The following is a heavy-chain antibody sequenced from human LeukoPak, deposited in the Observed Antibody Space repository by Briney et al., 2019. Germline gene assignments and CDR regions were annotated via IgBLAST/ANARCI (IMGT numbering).Heavy chain of an antibody. V-gene: IGHV3-23*01. J-gene: IGHJ3*01. Sequence: GGSLRLSCAASGFTFSSYAISWVRQAPGKGLEWVSTIVGSGVDTYYADSVKGRFTISRDNSKNTLDLQMNSLRAEDTAVYYCAKSRVPASLDQVFDLWGRGTMVTVSS. D-gene: IGHD2-2*01. CDR2: IVGSGVDT. CDR3: AKSRVPASLDQVFDL. CDR1: GFTFSSYA.